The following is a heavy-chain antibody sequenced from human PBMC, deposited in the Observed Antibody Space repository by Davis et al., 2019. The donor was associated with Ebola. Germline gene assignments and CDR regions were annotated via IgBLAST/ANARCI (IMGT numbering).Heavy chain of an antibody. CDR3: ARDHNERIVNYYYGMDV. CDR1: GGSISSGDYY. V-gene: IGHV4-30-4*01. Sequence: LRLSCTVSGGSISSGDYYWSWIRQPPGKGLEWIGYIYYSGSTYYNPSLKSRVTISVDTSKNQFSLKLSSVTAADTAVYYCARDHNERIVNYYYGMDVWGQGTTVTVSS. CDR2: IYYSGST. D-gene: IGHD2/OR15-2a*01. J-gene: IGHJ6*02.